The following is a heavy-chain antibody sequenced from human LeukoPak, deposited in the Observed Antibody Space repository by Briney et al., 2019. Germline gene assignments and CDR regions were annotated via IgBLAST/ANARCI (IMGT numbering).Heavy chain of an antibody. V-gene: IGHV3-7*01. D-gene: IGHD3-10*01. CDR3: ARDRSVLLWFGESRDYYGMDV. CDR1: GFTFSSYW. Sequence: GGSLRLSCAASGFTFSSYWMSWVRQAPGKGLEWVANIKQDGSEKYYVDSVKGRFTISRDNSKNTLYLQMNSLRAEDTAVYYCARDRSVLLWFGESRDYYGMDVWGQGTTVTVSS. J-gene: IGHJ6*02. CDR2: IKQDGSEK.